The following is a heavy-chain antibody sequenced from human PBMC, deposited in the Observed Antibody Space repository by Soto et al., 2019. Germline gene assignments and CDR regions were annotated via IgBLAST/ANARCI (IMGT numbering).Heavy chain of an antibody. V-gene: IGHV3-7*01. CDR2: IKQDGTER. CDR3: ARDADASGWYHYGFDV. D-gene: IGHD6-19*01. Sequence: PGGSLRLSCAASKFSLSNYWMNWVRQVPGKGLEWVANIKQDGTERYYVDSVKGRFFISRDNAKNSLYLQMNYLRAEDTAVYFCARDADASGWYHYGFDVWGQGTMVTVS. J-gene: IGHJ6*02. CDR1: KFSLSNYW.